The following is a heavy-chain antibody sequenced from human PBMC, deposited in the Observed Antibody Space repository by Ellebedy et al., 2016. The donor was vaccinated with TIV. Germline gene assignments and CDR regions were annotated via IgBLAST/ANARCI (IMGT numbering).Heavy chain of an antibody. CDR3: VRDLTNPLKGDY. CDR1: GYTFTGYY. J-gene: IGHJ4*02. D-gene: IGHD1-14*01. V-gene: IGHV1-2*02. Sequence: AASVKVSCKASGYTFTGYYIHWVRQAPGQGLEWMAWINPNNGDTAFAQRLQGRVTMTTDTSISTAYMELSSLTSDDTAVYYCVRDLTNPLKGDYWGQGTLVTVSS. CDR2: INPNNGDT.